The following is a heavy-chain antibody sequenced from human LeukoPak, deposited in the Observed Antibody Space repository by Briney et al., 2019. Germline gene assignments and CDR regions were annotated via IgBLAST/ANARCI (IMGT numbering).Heavy chain of an antibody. D-gene: IGHD3-10*01. V-gene: IGHV3-21*01. Sequence: PGGSLRLSCAASGFTFSSYSMNWVRQAPGKGLEWVSSISSSSSYMYYADSVKGRFTISRDNAKNSLYLQMNSLRAEDTAVYYCAREQAGYYYYYMDVWGKGTTVTVSS. CDR2: ISSSSSYM. CDR1: GFTFSSYS. CDR3: AREQAGYYYYYMDV. J-gene: IGHJ6*03.